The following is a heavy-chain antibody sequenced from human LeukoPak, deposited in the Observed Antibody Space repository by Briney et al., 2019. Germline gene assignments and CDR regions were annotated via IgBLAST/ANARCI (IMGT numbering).Heavy chain of an antibody. J-gene: IGHJ5*02. D-gene: IGHD2-21*01. CDR3: AREAPAASHINWFDP. V-gene: IGHV4-30-2*01. Sequence: PSETLSLTCAVSGGSISSGGYSWSWIRQPPGKGLEWIGYIYHSGSTYYNPSLKSRVTISVDRSKNQFSLKLSSVIAADTAVYYCAREAPAASHINWFDPWGQGTLVTVSS. CDR2: IYHSGST. CDR1: GGSISSGGYS.